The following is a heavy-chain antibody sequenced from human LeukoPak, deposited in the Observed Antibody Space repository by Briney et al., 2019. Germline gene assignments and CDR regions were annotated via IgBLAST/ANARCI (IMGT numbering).Heavy chain of an antibody. J-gene: IGHJ3*02. V-gene: IGHV4-59*01. Sequence: SETLSLTCTVPGGSISSYYWSWIRQPPGKGLEWVGYIYYSGSTNYNPSLKSRVTISVDTSKNQFSLKLSSVTAADTAVYYCAIAVEGVVVVAADAFDIWGQGTMVTVSS. CDR2: IYYSGST. CDR3: AIAVEGVVVVAADAFDI. CDR1: GGSISSYY. D-gene: IGHD2-15*01.